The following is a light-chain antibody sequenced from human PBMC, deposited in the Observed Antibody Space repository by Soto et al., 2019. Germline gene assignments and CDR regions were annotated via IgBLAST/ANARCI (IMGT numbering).Light chain of an antibody. CDR1: TSNIGSNA. CDR3: ATWDDGLSGRV. CDR2: TDD. J-gene: IGLJ3*02. V-gene: IGLV1-44*01. Sequence: QSVLTQPPSTSGTPGQRVTISCSGSTSNIGSNAVNWYQQLPGTAPRLLIYTDDKRPSGVPDRFSGSKSGTSASLAIVGLQSEDEAQYYCATWDDGLSGRVFGGGTKLTVL.